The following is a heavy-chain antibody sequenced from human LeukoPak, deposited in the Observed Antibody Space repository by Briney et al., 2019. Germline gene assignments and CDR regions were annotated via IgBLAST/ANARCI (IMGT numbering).Heavy chain of an antibody. CDR2: IKQDGSEK. V-gene: IGHV3-7*01. CDR1: GFTFSSYW. Sequence: GGSLRLSCAASGFTFSSYWMSWVRQAPGKGLEWVANIKQDGSEKYYVDSVKGRFTISRGNAKNSLYLQMNSLRAEDTAVYYCARVKGYDFWSGSPLLDYWGQGTLVTVSS. J-gene: IGHJ4*02. D-gene: IGHD3-3*01. CDR3: ARVKGYDFWSGSPLLDY.